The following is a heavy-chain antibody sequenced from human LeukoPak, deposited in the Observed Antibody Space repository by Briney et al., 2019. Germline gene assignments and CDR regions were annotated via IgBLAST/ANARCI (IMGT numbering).Heavy chain of an antibody. D-gene: IGHD3-10*01. Sequence: PSETLSLTCSVSGGSISSGSYYWGWIRQPPGTGLEWIGTIYYRWTTYYKPSLQSRVPISVDTSKNQFSLELSSLTAADPAMYYFARHYYGSGSYSAFDIWGQGTMVSVSS. J-gene: IGHJ3*02. V-gene: IGHV4-39*01. CDR3: ARHYYGSGSYSAFDI. CDR1: GGSISSGSYY. CDR2: IYYRWTT.